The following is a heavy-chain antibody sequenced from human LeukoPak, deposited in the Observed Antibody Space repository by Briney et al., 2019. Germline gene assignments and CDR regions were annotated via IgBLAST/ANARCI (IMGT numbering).Heavy chain of an antibody. CDR2: IWYDGSNK. Sequence: GGSLRLSCAASGFTFSSYGMHWVRQAPGKGLEWVAVIWYDGSNKYYADSVKGRFTISRDNSKNTLYLQMNSLRAEDTAVYYCAKDVGYYYDSSGLYWGQGTLVTVSS. D-gene: IGHD3-22*01. V-gene: IGHV3-33*06. J-gene: IGHJ4*02. CDR3: AKDVGYYYDSSGLY. CDR1: GFTFSSYG.